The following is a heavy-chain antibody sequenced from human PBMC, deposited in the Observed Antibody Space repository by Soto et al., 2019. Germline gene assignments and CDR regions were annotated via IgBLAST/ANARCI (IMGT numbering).Heavy chain of an antibody. CDR1: GFTFSSYA. J-gene: IGHJ5*02. CDR3: AKDPLGSIVVVPAAAWFDP. CDR2: ISGSGGST. V-gene: IGHV3-23*01. Sequence: GGSLRLSCAASGFTFSSYAMSWVRQAPGKGLEWVSAISGSGGSTYYADSVKGWFTISRDNSKNTLYLQMNSLRAEDTAVYYCAKDPLGSIVVVPAAAWFDPWGQGTLVTVSS. D-gene: IGHD2-2*01.